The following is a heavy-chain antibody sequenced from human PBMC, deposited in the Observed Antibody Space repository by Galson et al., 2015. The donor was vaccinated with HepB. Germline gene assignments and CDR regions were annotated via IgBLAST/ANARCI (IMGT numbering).Heavy chain of an antibody. CDR3: ARAPEEWLSYPAFFSGLDV. CDR1: GFNFNIFG. J-gene: IGHJ6*02. Sequence: SLRLSCAGSGFNFNIFGLHWVRQAPGKGLEWVAVISFDGNNIHYADSVKGRFTISRDNSKNTLYLQMNSLRGEDTAVYYCARAPEEWLSYPAFFSGLDVWGQGTTVAVSS. V-gene: IGHV3-30*03. CDR2: ISFDGNNI. D-gene: IGHD3-3*01.